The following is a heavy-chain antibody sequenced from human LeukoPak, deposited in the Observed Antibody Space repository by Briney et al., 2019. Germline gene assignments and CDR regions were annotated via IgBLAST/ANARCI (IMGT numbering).Heavy chain of an antibody. CDR1: GGSITNYY. CDR3: ARGICSGGTCYSPGAFDF. CDR2: IYTAGTT. J-gene: IGHJ3*01. Sequence: SETLSLTCTVSGGSITNYYWSWIRQLADKGLEWIGRIYTAGTTNYNPSLKSRVTMSVDTSKNQFSLNLTSVTAADTAIYYCARGICSGGTCYSPGAFDFWGQGTMVTVSS. V-gene: IGHV4-4*07. D-gene: IGHD2-15*01.